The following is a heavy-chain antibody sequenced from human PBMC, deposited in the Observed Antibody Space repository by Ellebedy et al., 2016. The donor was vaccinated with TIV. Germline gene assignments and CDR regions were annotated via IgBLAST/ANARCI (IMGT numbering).Heavy chain of an antibody. CDR3: ARYSGSYGGYDY. D-gene: IGHD1-26*01. CDR1: GYSFSTFW. J-gene: IGHJ4*02. CDR2: IDPSDSYT. V-gene: IGHV5-10-1*01. Sequence: GESLKLSCKGSGYSFSTFWVIWVRQRPGKGLESMGRIDPSDSYTNYSPSFQGHVPMSADTSISTAYLAWSSLKASDTAIYYCARYSGSYGGYDYWGQGTLVTVSS.